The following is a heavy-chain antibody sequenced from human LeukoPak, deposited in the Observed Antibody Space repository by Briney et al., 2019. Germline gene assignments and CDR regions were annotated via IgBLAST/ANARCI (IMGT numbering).Heavy chain of an antibody. Sequence: SETLSLTCAVYGGSSSGYYWSWIRQPPGKGLEWIGEINHSGSTNYNPSLKSRVTISVDTSKNQFSLKLSSVTAADTAVYYCARGLPYYDFWSGYYAALFDPWGQGTLVTVSS. CDR3: ARGLPYYDFWSGYYAALFDP. J-gene: IGHJ5*02. D-gene: IGHD3-3*01. CDR1: GGSSSGYY. V-gene: IGHV4-34*01. CDR2: INHSGST.